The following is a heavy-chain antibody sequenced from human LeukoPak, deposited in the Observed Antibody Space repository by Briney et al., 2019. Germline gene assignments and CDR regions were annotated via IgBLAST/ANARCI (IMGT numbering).Heavy chain of an antibody. CDR1: GFTFTDAW. CDR2: NKSKTDGGTT. J-gene: IGHJ4*02. CDR3: TTGIFDY. Sequence: GGSLRLSCAASGFTFTDAWMSWVRQAPGKGLEWVGRNKSKTDGGTTDYAAPVKGRFTISRDDSKNTLYLQMNSLKTEDTAVYYCTTGIFDYWGQGTLVTVSS. V-gene: IGHV3-15*01. D-gene: IGHD1-14*01.